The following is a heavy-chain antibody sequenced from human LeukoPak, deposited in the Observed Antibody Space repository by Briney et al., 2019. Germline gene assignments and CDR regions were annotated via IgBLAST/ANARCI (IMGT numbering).Heavy chain of an antibody. D-gene: IGHD3-10*01. CDR2: IVVGSGNT. CDR1: GFTFTSSA. Sequence: AASVKVSCKASGFTFTSSAVQWVRQARGQRLEWIGWIVVGSGNTNYAQKLQGRVTMTTDTSTSTAYMELRSLRSDDTAVYYCARDLGDAWGVPQEWGQGTLVTVSS. V-gene: IGHV1-58*01. J-gene: IGHJ4*02. CDR3: ARDLGDAWGVPQE.